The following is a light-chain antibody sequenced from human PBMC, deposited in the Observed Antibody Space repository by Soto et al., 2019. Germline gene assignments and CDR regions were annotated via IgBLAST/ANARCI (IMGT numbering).Light chain of an antibody. J-gene: IGKJ5*01. CDR3: QQTYSTSIT. CDR2: AAA. V-gene: IGKV1-39*01. Sequence: DIQMTQSPSSLSASVGDRVTITCRASQSINRYLNWYQQKPGKAPKLLIYAAARLQSGVPSRFSGSGSGTDFTLTISSLQPEDFATYYCQQTYSTSITFGQGTRLEIK. CDR1: QSINRY.